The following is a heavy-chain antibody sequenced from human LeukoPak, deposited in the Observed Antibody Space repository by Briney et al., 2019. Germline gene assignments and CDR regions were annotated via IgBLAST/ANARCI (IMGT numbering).Heavy chain of an antibody. CDR2: IYYSGST. V-gene: IGHV4-59*08. J-gene: IGHJ4*02. CDR1: GGSISSYY. CDR3: ARLYCSSTSCSIDY. Sequence: PSETLSLTCTVSGGSISSYYWSWIRQPPGKGLEWIGYIYYSGSTNYNPSLKSRVAISVDTSKNQFSLKPSSVTAADTAVYYCARLYCSSTSCSIDYWGQGTLVTVSS. D-gene: IGHD2-2*01.